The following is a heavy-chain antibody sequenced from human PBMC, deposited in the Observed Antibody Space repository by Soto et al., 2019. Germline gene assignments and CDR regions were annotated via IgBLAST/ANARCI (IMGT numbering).Heavy chain of an antibody. CDR2: INPNSGGT. D-gene: IGHD5-18*01. CDR3: ARGGRIQLWFAGGPYDY. J-gene: IGHJ4*02. V-gene: IGHV1-2*04. Sequence: QVQLVQSGAEVKKPGASVKVSCKASGYTFTGYYMHWVRQAPGQGLEWMGWINPNSGGTNYAQKFQGWVTMTRDTSISTADMELSRLRSDDTAVYYCARGGRIQLWFAGGPYDYWGQGTLVTVSS. CDR1: GYTFTGYY.